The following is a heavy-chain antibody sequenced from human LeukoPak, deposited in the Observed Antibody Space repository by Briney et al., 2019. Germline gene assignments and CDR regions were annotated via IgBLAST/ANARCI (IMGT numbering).Heavy chain of an antibody. V-gene: IGHV3-21*01. D-gene: IGHD5-24*01. CDR3: ARAGRDGYKYYFDY. CDR1: GFTFSSYS. CDR2: ISSSSSYI. J-gene: IGHJ4*02. Sequence: GGSLRLSCAASGFTFSSYSMNWVRQAPGKGLEWVSSISSSSSYIYYADSVKGRFTISRDNAKNSLYLQMNSLRAEDTAVYYCARAGRDGYKYYFDYWGQGTLVTVSS.